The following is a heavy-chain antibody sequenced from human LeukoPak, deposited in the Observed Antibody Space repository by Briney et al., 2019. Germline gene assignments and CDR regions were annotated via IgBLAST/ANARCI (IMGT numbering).Heavy chain of an antibody. CDR3: ASLKFGDSREFDY. J-gene: IGHJ4*02. Sequence: GGSLRLSCAASGFTVSNNYMTWVRQAPGKGLEWVSVLYSGGSTYYADSVKGRFTISRDNSKNTLYLQMNNLRAEDTAVYYCASLKFGDSREFDYWGQGTLVTVSS. V-gene: IGHV3-53*01. CDR1: GFTVSNNY. D-gene: IGHD3-10*01. CDR2: LYSGGST.